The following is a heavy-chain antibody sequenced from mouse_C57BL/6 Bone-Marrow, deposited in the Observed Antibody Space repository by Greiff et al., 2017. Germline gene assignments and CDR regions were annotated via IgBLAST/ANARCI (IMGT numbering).Heavy chain of an antibody. J-gene: IGHJ4*01. CDR2: ISPGDGDT. CDR3: LKDYYAMDY. CDR1: GYAFSSSW. Sequence: VQLQESGPELVKPGASVKISCKASGYAFSSSWMNWVKQRPGKGLEWIGRISPGDGDTNYNGKFKGKATLTADKSSSTAYMQLSSLTSEDSSVYFCLKDYYAMDYWGQGTSVTVSS. V-gene: IGHV1-82*01.